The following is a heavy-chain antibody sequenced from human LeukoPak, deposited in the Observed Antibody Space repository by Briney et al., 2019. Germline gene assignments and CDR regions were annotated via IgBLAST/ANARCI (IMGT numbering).Heavy chain of an antibody. CDR2: INHSGST. Sequence: SETLSLTCAVYGGSFSGYYWSWIRQPPGKGLEWIGEINHSGSTNYNPSLKSRVTISVDTSKNQFSLKPSSVTAADTAVYYCARVDFSYCWFDPWGQGTLVTVSS. D-gene: IGHD3-9*01. V-gene: IGHV4-34*01. J-gene: IGHJ5*02. CDR3: ARVDFSYCWFDP. CDR1: GGSFSGYY.